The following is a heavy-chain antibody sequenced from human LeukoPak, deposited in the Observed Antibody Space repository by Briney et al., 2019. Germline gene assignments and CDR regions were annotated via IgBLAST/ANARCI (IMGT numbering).Heavy chain of an antibody. D-gene: IGHD5-24*01. Sequence: SETLSLTCTVSGGSINGSGYYWGWTRQSPEKGLEWIGGIYSSGGAYYNPSLKSRVTISIDPSKNRFSLRLTSVTAADTAVYYCARKGVWLQKGNYYYGMDVWGQGTTVTVSS. CDR2: IYSSGGA. V-gene: IGHV4-39*07. CDR1: GGSINGSGYY. CDR3: ARKGVWLQKGNYYYGMDV. J-gene: IGHJ6*02.